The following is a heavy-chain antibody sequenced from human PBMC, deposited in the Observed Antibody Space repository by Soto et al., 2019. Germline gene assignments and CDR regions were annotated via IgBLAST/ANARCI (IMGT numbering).Heavy chain of an antibody. CDR1: GCTFSSYA. J-gene: IGHJ4*02. CDR2: IIPIFGTA. Sequence: ASVKVSCKASGCTFSSYAISWVRQAPGQGLEWMGGIIPIFGTANYAQKFQGRVTITADESTSTAYMELSSLRSEDTAVYYCARLVLDWNLGWPFDYWGQGTLVTVSS. D-gene: IGHD1-7*01. CDR3: ARLVLDWNLGWPFDY. V-gene: IGHV1-69*13.